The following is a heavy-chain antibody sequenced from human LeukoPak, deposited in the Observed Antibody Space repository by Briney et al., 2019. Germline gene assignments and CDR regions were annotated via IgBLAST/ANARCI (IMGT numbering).Heavy chain of an antibody. CDR2: ISWNSGSI. J-gene: IGHJ4*02. CDR3: AKSQEPGGYYDSSGYSS. CDR1: GFTFDDYA. D-gene: IGHD3-22*01. Sequence: GGSLRLSCAASGFTFDDYAMHWVRHAPRKGLEGVSGISWNSGSIGYADSVKGRFTISRDNAKNSLYLQMNSLRAEDTALYYCAKSQEPGGYYDSSGYSSWGQGTLVTVSS. V-gene: IGHV3-9*01.